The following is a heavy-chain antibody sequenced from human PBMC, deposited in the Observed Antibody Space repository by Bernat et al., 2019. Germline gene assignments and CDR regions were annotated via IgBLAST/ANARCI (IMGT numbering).Heavy chain of an antibody. D-gene: IGHD6-13*01. V-gene: IGHV1-2*02. Sequence: QVQLVQSGAEVKKPGASVKVSCKASGYTFTGYYMHWVRQAPGQGLEWMGWINPNSGGTNYAQKFQGRVTMTRDTSIRTAYMERSRLRTDDTAVYYCAREPYSSCWDRGGWFDPWGQGTLVTVSS. CDR3: AREPYSSCWDRGGWFDP. CDR2: INPNSGGT. J-gene: IGHJ5*02. CDR1: GYTFTGYY.